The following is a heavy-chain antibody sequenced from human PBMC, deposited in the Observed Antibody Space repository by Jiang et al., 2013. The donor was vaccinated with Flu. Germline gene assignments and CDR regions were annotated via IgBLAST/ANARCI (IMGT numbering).Heavy chain of an antibody. CDR1: GFTFSDYY. Sequence: VQLLESGGGLVNPGGSLRPSCEISGFTFSDYYISWVRQAPGKGLEWVSYISSTGNTQKYADSVQGRFAISRDNAQNVVWLEMNTLRADDTAIYYCARDDYGGLHDYWGQGTLVTVSS. D-gene: IGHD4-17*01. CDR3: ARDDYGGLHDY. J-gene: IGHJ4*02. V-gene: IGHV3-11*01. CDR2: ISSTGNTQ.